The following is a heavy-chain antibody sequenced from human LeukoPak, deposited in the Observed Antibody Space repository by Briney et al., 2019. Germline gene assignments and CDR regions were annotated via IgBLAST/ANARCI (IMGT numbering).Heavy chain of an antibody. CDR1: GYTFTSYA. Sequence: ASVKVSCKASGYTFTSYAMHWVRQAPGQGLEWMGWINAGNGNTKYSQKFQGRVTITRDTSASTAYMELSSLRSEDTAVYYCAREGFLEWLLYRYYFDYWGQGTLVTVSS. CDR3: AREGFLEWLLYRYYFDY. D-gene: IGHD3-3*01. J-gene: IGHJ4*02. V-gene: IGHV1-3*01. CDR2: INAGNGNT.